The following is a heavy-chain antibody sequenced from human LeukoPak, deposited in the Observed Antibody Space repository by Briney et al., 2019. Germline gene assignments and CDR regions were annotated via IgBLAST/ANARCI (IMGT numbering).Heavy chain of an antibody. CDR2: INHSGST. J-gene: IGHJ6*02. CDR1: GGSFSGYY. V-gene: IGHV4-34*01. CDR3: ARVVWSGYYRPLYGMDV. Sequence: SETLSLTCAVYGGSFSGYYWSWIRQPPGKGLEWIGEINHSGSTNYNPSLKSRVTISVDTSENQFSLKLSSVTAADTAVYYCARVVWSGYYRPLYGMDVWGQGTTVTVSS. D-gene: IGHD3-3*01.